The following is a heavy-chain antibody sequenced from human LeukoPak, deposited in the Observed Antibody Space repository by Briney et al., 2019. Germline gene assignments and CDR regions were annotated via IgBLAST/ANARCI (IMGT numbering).Heavy chain of an antibody. CDR2: IYYSGST. Sequence: SQTLSLTCTVSGGSISSGDYYWSWIRQPPGKGLEWIAYIYYSGSTYYNPSLKSRVTISVDTSKNQFSLKLSSVTAADTAVYYCARGPITMIAGPTYYFDCWGQGTLVTVSS. D-gene: IGHD3-22*01. CDR3: ARGPITMIAGPTYYFDC. CDR1: GGSISSGDYY. V-gene: IGHV4-30-4*08. J-gene: IGHJ4*02.